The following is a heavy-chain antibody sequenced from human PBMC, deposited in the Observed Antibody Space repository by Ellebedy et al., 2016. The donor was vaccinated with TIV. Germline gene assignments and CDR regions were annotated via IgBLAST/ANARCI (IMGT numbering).Heavy chain of an antibody. CDR3: ARQIAVSKPWLDP. Sequence: ASVKVSCXTSGYTFLHYGITWVRQAPGQGLEWMGWISPYNGNKRSAQKLSGRLTMTTDTSTSTAYMELKSLKADDTAVYYCARQIAVSKPWLDPWGQGTLVTVSS. D-gene: IGHD3-22*01. CDR1: GYTFLHYG. CDR2: ISPYNGNK. J-gene: IGHJ5*02. V-gene: IGHV1-18*01.